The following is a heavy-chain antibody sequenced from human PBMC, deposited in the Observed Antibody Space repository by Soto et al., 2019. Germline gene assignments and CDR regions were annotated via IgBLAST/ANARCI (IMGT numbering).Heavy chain of an antibody. D-gene: IGHD4-17*01. CDR2: IDPSDSYT. J-gene: IGHJ6*02. CDR3: ARLYGGNSGMDV. V-gene: IGHV5-10-1*01. CDR1: GYSFTSYW. Sequence: GESLKISCKCSGYSFTSYWVTWVRQMPGKGLEWMGRIDPSDSYTNYNPPFQGHVTISVDKSISTAYPQWSSLKASDTAMYYCARLYGGNSGMDVWGQGTTVTVSS.